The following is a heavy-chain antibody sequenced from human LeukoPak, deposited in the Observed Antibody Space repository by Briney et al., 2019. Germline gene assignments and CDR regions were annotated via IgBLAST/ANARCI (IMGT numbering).Heavy chain of an antibody. V-gene: IGHV3-53*01. D-gene: IGHD2-21*02. Sequence: GGSLRLSCAASSYSVSKTYMTWVRQAPGKGLEWVSTIYIDARTYYADSVKGRFTLSRDYLKNTLFLQMNSLRAKDTALYYCARHLSGECTTDCYSPDAYDLWGQGTMVTVSS. CDR2: IYIDART. CDR1: SYSVSKTY. J-gene: IGHJ3*01. CDR3: ARHLSGECTTDCYSPDAYDL.